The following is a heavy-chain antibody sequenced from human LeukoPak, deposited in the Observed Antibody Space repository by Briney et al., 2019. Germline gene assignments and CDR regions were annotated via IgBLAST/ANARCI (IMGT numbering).Heavy chain of an antibody. D-gene: IGHD2-2*02. CDR2: INHSGST. CDR3: ARGYNASRGYIVVVPAAIRRAYGWFDP. J-gene: IGHJ5*02. V-gene: IGHV4-34*01. Sequence: SETLSLTCAVYGGSFSGYYWSWIRQPPGKGLEWIGEINHSGSTNYNPSLKSRVTISVDTSKNQFSLKLSSVTAADTAVYYCARGYNASRGYIVVVPAAIRRAYGWFDPWGQGTLVTVSS. CDR1: GGSFSGYY.